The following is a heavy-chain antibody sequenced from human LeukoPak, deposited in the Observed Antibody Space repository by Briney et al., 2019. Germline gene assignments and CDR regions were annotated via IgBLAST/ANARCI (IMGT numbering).Heavy chain of an antibody. V-gene: IGHV3-7*01. D-gene: IGHD3-16*01. CDR1: GFIFTDHR. J-gene: IGHJ4*02. CDR3: ARAVDVADY. CDR2: IKEDESAK. Sequence: GGSLRLSCVASGFIFTDHRMSWVRQAPGKGPDWVANIKEDESAKFYADSVRGRFTISRDNAKNSVYLEMNNLRVEDTAVYYCARAVDVADYWGRGTLVTVSS.